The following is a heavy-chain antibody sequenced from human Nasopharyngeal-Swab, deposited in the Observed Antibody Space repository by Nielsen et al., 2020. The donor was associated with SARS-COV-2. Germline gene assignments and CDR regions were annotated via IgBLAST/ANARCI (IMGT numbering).Heavy chain of an antibody. CDR3: ARPGDYDSSGYYEY. J-gene: IGHJ4*02. V-gene: IGHV1-69*10. Sequence: SVKVSCKASGGTFRSQGISWVRQAPGQGLEWMGGLIPILGIANYAQRFRGRVSITADKSTNTAYMELSSLRSEDTAIYYCARPGDYDSSGYYEYWGKGTLVTVSS. CDR1: GGTFRSQG. CDR2: LIPILGIA. D-gene: IGHD3-22*01.